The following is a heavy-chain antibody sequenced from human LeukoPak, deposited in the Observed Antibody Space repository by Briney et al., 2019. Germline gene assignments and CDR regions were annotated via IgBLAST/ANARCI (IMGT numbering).Heavy chain of an antibody. V-gene: IGHV4-59*01. CDR1: GASISSYY. CDR2: IYDSENT. D-gene: IGHD6-13*01. Sequence: SETLSLTCTVAGASISSYYWSWIRQPPGKGLEWIANIYDSENTNYNPSLKSRVTISVDTSKSQFSLKLSSVTAADTAVYYCARDMTAAANNWFDPWGQGIQVTVSS. CDR3: ARDMTAAANNWFDP. J-gene: IGHJ5*02.